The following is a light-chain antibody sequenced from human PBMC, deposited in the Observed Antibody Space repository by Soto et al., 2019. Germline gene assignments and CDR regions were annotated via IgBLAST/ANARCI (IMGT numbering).Light chain of an antibody. CDR3: QVFHSGSRHYV. V-gene: IGLV3-21*02. CDR2: DDT. J-gene: IGLJ1*01. Sequence: SYELTQPPSMAVAPGQTAKITCAGNNIGSKSVNWYQEKRGQAPVLVVYDDTDRPSGIAGRFSGSNSGNTATLTISRVEAGDEADYYCQVFHSGSRHYVFAVGTTV. CDR1: NIGSKS.